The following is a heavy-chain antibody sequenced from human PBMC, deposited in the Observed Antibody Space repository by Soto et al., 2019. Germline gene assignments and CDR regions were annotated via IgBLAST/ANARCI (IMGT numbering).Heavy chain of an antibody. V-gene: IGHV1-69*13. CDR3: ARGIVATIKYYYYYGMDV. Sequence: SVKVSCTASGGTFSSYAISWVRQAPGQGLEWMGGIIPIFGTANYAQKFQGRVTITADESTSTAYMELSSLRSEDTAVYYCARGIVATIKYYYYYGMDVWGQGTTVTVSS. J-gene: IGHJ6*02. D-gene: IGHD5-12*01. CDR2: IIPIFGTA. CDR1: GGTFSSYA.